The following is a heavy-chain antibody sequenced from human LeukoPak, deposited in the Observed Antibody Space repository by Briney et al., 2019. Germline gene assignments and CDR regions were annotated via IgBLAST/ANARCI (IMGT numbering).Heavy chain of an antibody. D-gene: IGHD6-19*01. CDR2: ISSSGSTI. J-gene: IGHJ5*02. CDR3: ARGTPRHHSGWYDH. Sequence: PGGSLRLSCAASGFTFSSYEMNWVRQAPGKGLEWVSYISSSGSTIYYADSVKGRFTISRDNAKNSLYLQMNSLRAEDTAVYYCARGTPRHHSGWYDHWGQGTLVTVSS. V-gene: IGHV3-48*03. CDR1: GFTFSSYE.